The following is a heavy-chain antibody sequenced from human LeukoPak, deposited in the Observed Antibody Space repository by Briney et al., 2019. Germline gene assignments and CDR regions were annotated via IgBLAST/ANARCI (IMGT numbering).Heavy chain of an antibody. D-gene: IGHD1-26*01. CDR3: ARDGGSFSYNMDV. J-gene: IGHJ6*02. CDR1: GFTFSSYA. CDR2: ISYDGSNK. Sequence: QAGGSLRLSCAASGFTFSSYAMHWVRQAPGKGLEWVAVISYDGSNKYYADSVKGRFTISRDNSKNTLYLQMNSLRAEDTAVYFCARDGGSFSYNMDVWGQGTTVTVSS. V-gene: IGHV3-30-3*01.